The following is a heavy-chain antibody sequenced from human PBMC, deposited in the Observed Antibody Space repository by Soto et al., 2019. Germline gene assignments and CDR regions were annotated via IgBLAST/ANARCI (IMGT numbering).Heavy chain of an antibody. CDR3: AREGPYDFWSGYQGGWFDP. D-gene: IGHD3-3*01. J-gene: IGHJ5*02. CDR1: GGSISSGGYS. V-gene: IGHV4-30-2*01. CDR2: IYHSGST. Sequence: QLQLQESGSGLVKPSQTLSLTCAVSGGSISSGGYSWSWIRQLPGKGLEWIGYIYHSGSTYYNPSLKSRVTISVDRSKNQFSLKLSSVTAADTAVYYCAREGPYDFWSGYQGGWFDPWGQGTLVTVSS.